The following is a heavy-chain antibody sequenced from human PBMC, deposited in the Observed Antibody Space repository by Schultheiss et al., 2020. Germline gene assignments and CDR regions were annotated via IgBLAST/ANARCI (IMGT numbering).Heavy chain of an antibody. Sequence: GGSLRLSCAASGFTFSSYSMNWVRQAPGKGLEWVSYISSSSSTIYYADSVKGRFIISRDNAKNSLYLQMNSLTAEDTAVYYCARKYTSGSFDFWGQGTLVTVSS. J-gene: IGHJ4*02. CDR2: ISSSSSTI. V-gene: IGHV3-48*04. D-gene: IGHD5-18*01. CDR1: GFTFSSYS. CDR3: ARKYTSGSFDF.